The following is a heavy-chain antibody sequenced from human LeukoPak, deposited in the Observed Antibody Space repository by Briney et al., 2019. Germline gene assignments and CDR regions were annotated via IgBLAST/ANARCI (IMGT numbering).Heavy chain of an antibody. V-gene: IGHV1-2*02. D-gene: IGHD1-26*01. J-gene: IGHJ4*02. CDR3: ARERGSEWELPKEDY. CDR2: INPNSGGT. CDR1: GYTITGYY. Sequence: GASVKVSCKASGYTITGYYMHWVRQAPGQGLEGMGWINPNSGGTNYAQKFQGRVTMTRDTSISTAYMELSRLRSDDTAVYYCARERGSEWELPKEDYWGQGTLVTVSS.